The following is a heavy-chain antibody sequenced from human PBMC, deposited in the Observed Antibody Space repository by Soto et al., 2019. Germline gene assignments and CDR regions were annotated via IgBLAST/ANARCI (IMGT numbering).Heavy chain of an antibody. D-gene: IGHD2-2*02. V-gene: IGHV1-2*04. J-gene: IGHJ6*02. CDR1: GYTFTGYY. CDR2: INPNSGGT. CDR3: ARAVPGYCSSTRGYTGGYYYYGMDV. Sequence: GASVKVSCKASGYTFTGYYMHWVRQAPGQGLEWMGWINPNSGGTNYAQKFQGWVTMTRDTSISTAYMELSRLRSDDTAVYYCARAVPGYCSSTRGYTGGYYYYGMDVWGQGTTVTVSS.